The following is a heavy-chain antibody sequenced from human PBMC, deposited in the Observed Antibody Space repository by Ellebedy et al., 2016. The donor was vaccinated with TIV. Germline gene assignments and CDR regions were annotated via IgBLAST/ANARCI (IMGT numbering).Heavy chain of an antibody. CDR1: GCTFTSYG. D-gene: IGHD3-16*02. Sequence: AASVKVSCKASGCTFTSYGIIWVRQAPGQGLEWMGWINPYNGNTNYVQKLQDRVTMTTDTSTSTAYMELRSLRSDDAAVYYCARDGPWGYHWFDPWGQGTLVTVSS. J-gene: IGHJ5*02. CDR2: INPYNGNT. CDR3: ARDGPWGYHWFDP. V-gene: IGHV1-18*01.